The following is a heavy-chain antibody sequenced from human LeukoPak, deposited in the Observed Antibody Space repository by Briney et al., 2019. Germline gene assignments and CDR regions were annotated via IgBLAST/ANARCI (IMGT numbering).Heavy chain of an antibody. CDR1: GGSFSGYY. CDR3: ALGIAAAGTRADWFDP. V-gene: IGHV4-34*01. D-gene: IGHD6-13*01. Sequence: SETLSLTCAVYGGSFSGYYWSWIRQPPGKGLEWIGEINHSGSTNYNPSLKSRVTISVDTPKNQFSLKLSSVTAADTAVYYCALGIAAAGTRADWFDPWGQGTLVTVSS. J-gene: IGHJ5*02. CDR2: INHSGST.